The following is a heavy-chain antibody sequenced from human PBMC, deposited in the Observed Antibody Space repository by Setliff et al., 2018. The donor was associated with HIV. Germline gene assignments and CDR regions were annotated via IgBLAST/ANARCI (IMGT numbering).Heavy chain of an antibody. CDR2: ISAASTTT. CDR3: VRDKWLVPDTFDI. D-gene: IGHD6-19*01. CDR1: GFTISTYE. V-gene: IGHV3-48*03. J-gene: IGHJ3*02. Sequence: GGSLRLSCAASGFTISTYEMNWVRQAPGKGLEWVSYISAASTTTYYTDSVKGRFTISRDNAKNSLYLQMNSLRAEDMALYYCVRDKWLVPDTFDIWGQGTMVTVSS.